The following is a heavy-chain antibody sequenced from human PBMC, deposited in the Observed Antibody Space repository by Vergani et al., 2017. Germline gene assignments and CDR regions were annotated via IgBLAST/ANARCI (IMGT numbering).Heavy chain of an antibody. CDR1: GYTFTGYY. CDR3: ARDHILWGYYYGMDV. Sequence: QVQLVQSGAEVKKPGASVKVSCKASGYTFTGYYMHWVRQAPGQGLEWMGWINPNSGGTNYAQKFQGRVTMTRDTSISTAYMELSRLRSDDTAVYYCARDHILWGYYYGMDVWGQGTTVTVSS. V-gene: IGHV1-2*02. CDR2: INPNSGGT. J-gene: IGHJ6*02. D-gene: IGHD2-21*01.